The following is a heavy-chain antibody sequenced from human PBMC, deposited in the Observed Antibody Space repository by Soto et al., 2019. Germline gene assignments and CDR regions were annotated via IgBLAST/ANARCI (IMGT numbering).Heavy chain of an antibody. J-gene: IGHJ2*01. CDR1: GGTFSSYA. CDR3: ARDESDDILTGYVYFDL. CDR2: IIPIFGTA. D-gene: IGHD3-9*01. V-gene: IGHV1-69*12. Sequence: QVQLVQSGAEVKKPGSSVKVSCKASGGTFSSYAISWVRQAPGQGLEWMGGIIPIFGTANYAQKFQGRVTITAHESTSTAYMELSSLRSEDTAVYYCARDESDDILTGYVYFDLWGRGTLVTVSS.